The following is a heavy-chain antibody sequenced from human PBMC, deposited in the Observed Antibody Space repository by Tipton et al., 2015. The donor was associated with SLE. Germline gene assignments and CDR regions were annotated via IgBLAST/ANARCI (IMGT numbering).Heavy chain of an antibody. D-gene: IGHD2-8*02. J-gene: IGHJ4*02. Sequence: SLRLSCAASGFTFSSYAMHWVRQAPGKGLEWVAVISYDGSNKYYADSVKGRFTISRDNSKNTLYLQMNSLRAEDTAVYYCAGELYWWCMDYWRQGPLVTVSS. V-gene: IGHV3-30*04. CDR2: ISYDGSNK. CDR3: AGELYWWCMDY. CDR1: GFTFSSYA.